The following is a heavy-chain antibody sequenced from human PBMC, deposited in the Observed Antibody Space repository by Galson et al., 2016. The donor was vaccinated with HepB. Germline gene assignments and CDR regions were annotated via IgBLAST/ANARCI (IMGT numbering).Heavy chain of an antibody. CDR2: INGGTGDT. J-gene: IGHJ4*02. V-gene: IGHV1-3*01. D-gene: IGHD3-10*01. Sequence: SVKVSCKASGYTFTSYAFHWVRQAPGQRLEWVGSINGGTGDTESSQKFQDRVIFSRDTSASTAYMEIRGLRSEDTAVFYCARGLGGPGSFHFWGQGTLVIVSS. CDR3: ARGLGGPGSFHF. CDR1: GYTFTSYA.